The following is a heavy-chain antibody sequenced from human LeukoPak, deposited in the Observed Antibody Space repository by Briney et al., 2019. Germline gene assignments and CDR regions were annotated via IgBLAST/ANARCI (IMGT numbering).Heavy chain of an antibody. CDR2: IKSKTDGGTT. D-gene: IGHD1-7*01. J-gene: IGHJ4*02. Sequence: GGSLRLSCAASGFTFSNAWMSWVRQAPGKGLEWVGRIKSKTDGGTTDYGAPVKGRFTISRDDSKNTLFLQMNSLKTEDTAVYYCTTDKVWNYFLSWGQGTLSPSPQ. V-gene: IGHV3-15*01. CDR1: GFTFSNAW. CDR3: TTDKVWNYFLS.